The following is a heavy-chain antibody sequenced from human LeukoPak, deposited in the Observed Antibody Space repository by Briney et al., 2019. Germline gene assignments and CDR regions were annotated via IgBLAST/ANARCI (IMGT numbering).Heavy chain of an antibody. D-gene: IGHD6-19*01. Sequence: PGGSLRLSCAASGFSFSSYTMHWVRQAPGKGLEWVAVISYDGSNKYYADSLKGRFTVSRDNSKNTLYLEMNSPRAEDTAVYYCARDSPYSSGWGAFDIWGQGTMVAVSS. CDR3: ARDSPYSSGWGAFDI. CDR2: ISYDGSNK. CDR1: GFSFSSYT. V-gene: IGHV3-30*04. J-gene: IGHJ3*02.